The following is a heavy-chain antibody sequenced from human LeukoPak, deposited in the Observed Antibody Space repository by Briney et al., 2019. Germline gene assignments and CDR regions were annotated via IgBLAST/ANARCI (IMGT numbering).Heavy chain of an antibody. J-gene: IGHJ4*02. CDR2: INYNGDNK. Sequence: GGSLRFSCAASGFTFSIYTMNWVRQAPGKGLEWVSIINYNGDNKYYADSVQGRFTISRDNSKNTVYLQMNSLRAEDTAIYYCAKDGHCPGALCPTQIAVAGYNDNWGQGTLVTVSS. V-gene: IGHV3-23*01. D-gene: IGHD6-19*01. CDR3: AKDGHCPGALCPTQIAVAGYNDN. CDR1: GFTFSIYT.